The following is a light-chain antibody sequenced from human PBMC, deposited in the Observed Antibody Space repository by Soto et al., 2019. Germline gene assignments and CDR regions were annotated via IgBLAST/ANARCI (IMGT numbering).Light chain of an antibody. Sequence: IQMTQSPSSLSASVGDRGTITVRASQSISTFLHWYQQKPGKAPRLLLYAASTLQSGVPARFSGSGSGTDFTLTISSLQPEDFATYYCQQSSSTPLTFCGGTMVDIK. CDR2: AAS. CDR1: QSISTF. CDR3: QQSSSTPLT. V-gene: IGKV1-39*01. J-gene: IGKJ4*01.